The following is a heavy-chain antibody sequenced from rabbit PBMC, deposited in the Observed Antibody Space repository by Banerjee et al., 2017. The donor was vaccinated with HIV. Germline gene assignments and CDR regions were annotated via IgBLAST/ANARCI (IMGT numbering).Heavy chain of an antibody. J-gene: IGHJ4*01. D-gene: IGHD4-1*01. Sequence: QEQLEESGGGLVKPEGSLTITCTASGVSFSGNYYICWVRQAPGKGLEWIACVGAGSGDMTYYASWAKGRFTISKTSSTTVTLQMTSLTAADTATYFCARDLAGVIGWNFGLWGPGTLVTVS. CDR3: ARDLAGVIGWNFGL. CDR2: VGAGSGDMT. V-gene: IGHV1S45*01. CDR1: GVSFSGNYY.